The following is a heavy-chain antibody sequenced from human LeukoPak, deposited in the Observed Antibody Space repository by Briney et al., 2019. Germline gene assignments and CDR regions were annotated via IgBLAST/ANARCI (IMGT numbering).Heavy chain of an antibody. CDR1: GGSIRTSGYY. CDR2: MYYSGDT. D-gene: IGHD6-13*01. Sequence: KSSETLSLTCTVSGGSIRTSGYYWGWIRQPPGKGLEWIGSMYYSGDTHYNPSLRRRVTISIDTSKNQFSLKLSSVTAADTAVYYCARGFRGSSWYIHWGQGTLVTVSS. V-gene: IGHV4-39*07. CDR3: ARGFRGSSWYIH. J-gene: IGHJ4*02.